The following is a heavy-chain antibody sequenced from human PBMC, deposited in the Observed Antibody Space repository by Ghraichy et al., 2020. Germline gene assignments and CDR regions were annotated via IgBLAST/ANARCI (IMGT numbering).Heavy chain of an antibody. D-gene: IGHD3-22*01. Sequence: ETLSLTCTVSGGSISSYYWSWIRQPPGKGLEWIGYIYYSGSTNYNPSLKSRVTISVDTSKNQFSLKLSSVTAADTAVYYCARGGGHYYDSSGYYNWGQGTLVTVSS. CDR3: ARGGGHYYDSSGYYN. CDR1: GGSISSYY. J-gene: IGHJ4*02. V-gene: IGHV4-59*01. CDR2: IYYSGST.